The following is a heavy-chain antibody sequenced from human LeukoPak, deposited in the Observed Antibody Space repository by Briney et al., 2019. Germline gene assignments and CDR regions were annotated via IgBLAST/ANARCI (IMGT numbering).Heavy chain of an antibody. CDR3: ARGGYSYGFSEWDYYYYMDV. V-gene: IGHV4-61*01. Sequence: SETLSLTCTVSGGSISSGSYYWSWIRQPPGKGLEWIGYIYYSGSTNYNPSLKSRVTISVDTSKNQFSLKLSSVTAADTAVYYCARGGYSYGFSEWDYYYYMDVWGKGTTVTVSS. CDR1: GGSISSGSYY. J-gene: IGHJ6*03. D-gene: IGHD5-18*01. CDR2: IYYSGST.